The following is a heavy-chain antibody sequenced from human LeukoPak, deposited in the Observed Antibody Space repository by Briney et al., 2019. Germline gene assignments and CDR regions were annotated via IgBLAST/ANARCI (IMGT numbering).Heavy chain of an antibody. CDR2: VSSSSSYI. CDR1: GFTFSDYF. J-gene: IGHJ4*02. V-gene: IGHV3-21*01. CDR3: AREDYYDSSGYYALFDY. Sequence: GGSLRLSCTASGFTFSDYFMNWVRQAPGKGLEWVSSVSSSSSYIYYADSVKGRFTISRDNAKNSLYLQMNSLRAEDTAVYYCAREDYYDSSGYYALFDYWGQGTLVTVSS. D-gene: IGHD3-22*01.